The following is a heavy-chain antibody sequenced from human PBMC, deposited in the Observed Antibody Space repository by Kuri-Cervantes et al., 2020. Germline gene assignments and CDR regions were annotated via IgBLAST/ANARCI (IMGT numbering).Heavy chain of an antibody. J-gene: IGHJ4*02. Sequence: SLKISCAASGFTFADYAMRWVRQAPGKGLVWVSRINGNGSNTSYADSVKGRFTISTDNAKNSLYLQMNSLSTEDTALYYCVKAIGGNDGSFDYWGQGTLVTVSS. D-gene: IGHD1-1*01. CDR3: VKAIGGNDGSFDY. CDR1: GFTFADYA. CDR2: INGNGSNT. V-gene: IGHV3-9*01.